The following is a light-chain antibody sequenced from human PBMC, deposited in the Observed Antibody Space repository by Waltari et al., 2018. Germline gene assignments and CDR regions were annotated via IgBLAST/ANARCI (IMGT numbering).Light chain of an antibody. CDR3: QQTFTPLWT. J-gene: IGKJ1*01. CDR2: GAS. Sequence: DIQMTQFPSSLSASVGDRVIITCRASQSISNYLNWYQQKLGKAPRLLIYGASTLERGIDSSFSGSQSGTDFTLTINSLQPEDFAIYYCQQTFTPLWTFGQGTKLEIK. CDR1: QSISNY. V-gene: IGKV1-39*01.